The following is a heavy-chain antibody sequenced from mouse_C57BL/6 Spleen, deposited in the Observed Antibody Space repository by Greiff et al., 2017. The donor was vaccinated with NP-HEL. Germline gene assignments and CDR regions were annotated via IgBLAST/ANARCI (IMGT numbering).Heavy chain of an antibody. Sequence: QVQLQQPGAELVKPGASVKLSCKASGYTFTSYWMHWVKQRPGQGLEWIGMIHPNSGSTNYNEKFKSKATLTVDKSSSTAYMQLSSLTSEDSAVYYCARLELLPYAMDYWGQGTSVTVSS. V-gene: IGHV1-64*01. D-gene: IGHD1-1*01. CDR3: ARLELLPYAMDY. J-gene: IGHJ4*01. CDR2: IHPNSGST. CDR1: GYTFTSYW.